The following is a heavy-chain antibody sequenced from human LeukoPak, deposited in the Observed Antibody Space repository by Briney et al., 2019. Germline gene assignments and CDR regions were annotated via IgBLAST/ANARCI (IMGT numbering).Heavy chain of an antibody. CDR3: ARVQGGLWYYDFWSGYRALDAFDI. J-gene: IGHJ3*02. Sequence: SETLSLTCTVSGGSISSYYWSWIRQPPGKGLEWNGYIYYSESTNYNPSLKSRVTISVDTSKNQFSLKLSSVTAADTAVYYCARVQGGLWYYDFWSGYRALDAFDIWGQGTMVTVSS. V-gene: IGHV4-59*01. CDR1: GGSISSYY. CDR2: IYYSEST. D-gene: IGHD3-3*01.